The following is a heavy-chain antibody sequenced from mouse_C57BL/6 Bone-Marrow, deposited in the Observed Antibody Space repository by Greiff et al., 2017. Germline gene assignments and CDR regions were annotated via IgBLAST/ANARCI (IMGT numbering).Heavy chain of an antibody. J-gene: IGHJ2*01. CDR2: IGPDSGDT. CDR3: SSFDGNYFDF. CDR1: GFNIKDDY. D-gene: IGHD2-3*01. Sequence: VQLKESGAVLVRPGASVKLSCAASGFNIKDDYIHWVKQRPEQGLEWIGCIGPDSGDTEYASKFQGKATISSDTSSNTAYLQLTSLTSEDTAVYYCSSFDGNYFDFWGQGTPLTVAS. V-gene: IGHV14-4*01.